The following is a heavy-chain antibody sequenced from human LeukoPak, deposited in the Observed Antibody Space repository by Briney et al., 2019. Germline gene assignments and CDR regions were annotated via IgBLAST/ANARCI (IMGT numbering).Heavy chain of an antibody. D-gene: IGHD2-15*01. CDR1: GFTVSSNY. V-gene: IGHV3-53*01. CDR3: TREICGGSCNPPSYMDV. J-gene: IGHJ6*03. Sequence: GGSLRLSCAASGFTVSSNYMSRVRQAPGKGLQWVSVIYNDGTTYYADSVKGRFTISRDNSKNMLYLQMNSLRAEDTAVYYCTREICGGSCNPPSYMDVWGNGTTVTVSS. CDR2: IYNDGTT.